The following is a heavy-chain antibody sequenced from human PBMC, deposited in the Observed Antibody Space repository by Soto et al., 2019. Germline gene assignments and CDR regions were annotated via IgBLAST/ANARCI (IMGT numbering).Heavy chain of an antibody. V-gene: IGHV3-23*01. CDR1: GFTFSSYA. D-gene: IGHD3-22*01. CDR3: ANLRPHKGYSYDSTGYYSTNYFDY. J-gene: IGHJ4*02. Sequence: PGGSLGLSCAASGFTFSSYAMSWVRQAPGKGLEWVSAISGSGGTTYYADSVKGRFTISRDNSKNTLYLQMNSLRAEDTALYYCANLRPHKGYSYDSTGYYSTNYFDYWGQGTLVTVSS. CDR2: ISGSGGTT.